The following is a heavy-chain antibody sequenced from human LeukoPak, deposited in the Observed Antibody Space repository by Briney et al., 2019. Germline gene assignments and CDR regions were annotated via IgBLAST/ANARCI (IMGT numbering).Heavy chain of an antibody. D-gene: IGHD3-3*01. CDR1: GFTFSSYA. CDR2: ISGSGGST. V-gene: IGHV3-23*01. J-gene: IGHJ4*02. Sequence: GGSLRLSCAASGFTFSSYAISWVRQAPGKGLEWVSAISGSGGSTYHADSVKGRFTISRDNSKNTLYLQMNSLRAEDTAVYYCAKASVRFLEWLPFDYWGQGTLVTVSS. CDR3: AKASVRFLEWLPFDY.